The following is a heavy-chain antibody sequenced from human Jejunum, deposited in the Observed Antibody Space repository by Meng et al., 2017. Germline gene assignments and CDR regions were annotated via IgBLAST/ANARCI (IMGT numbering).Heavy chain of an antibody. D-gene: IGHD2-8*01. J-gene: IGHJ4*02. CDR3: TNRPLNAVY. CDR1: GFTFSNYD. V-gene: IGHV3-23*01. Sequence: GESLKISCVASGFTFSNYDMRWVRQAPGQGLEWVSVIYRDSDGRTHHADSVWGRFTIPRDNSKNTLYLQMNSLRADDTAIYYFTNRPLNAVYWGQGTLVTVSS. CDR2: IYRDSDGRT.